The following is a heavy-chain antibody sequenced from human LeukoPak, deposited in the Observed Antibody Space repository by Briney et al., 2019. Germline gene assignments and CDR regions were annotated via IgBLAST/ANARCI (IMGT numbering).Heavy chain of an antibody. V-gene: IGHV1-2*02. Sequence: GESLKISCKASGYTFTGYYMHWVRQAPGQGLEWMGWINPNSGGTNYAQKFQGRVTMTRDMSTSTVYMELSSLRSEDTAVYYCASNNWFDPWGQGTLVTVSS. CDR1: GYTFTGYY. J-gene: IGHJ5*02. CDR2: INPNSGGT. CDR3: ASNNWFDP.